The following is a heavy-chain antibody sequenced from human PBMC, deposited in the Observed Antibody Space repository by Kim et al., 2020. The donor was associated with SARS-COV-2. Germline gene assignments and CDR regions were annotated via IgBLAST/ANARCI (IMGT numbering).Heavy chain of an antibody. V-gene: IGHV3-15*01. CDR3: TTISAAGTY. D-gene: IGHD6-13*01. CDR2: GTT. Sequence: GTTDYAAPVKGRFTISRDDSKNTLYLQMNSLKTEDTAVYYCTTISAAGTYWGQGTLVTVSS. J-gene: IGHJ4*02.